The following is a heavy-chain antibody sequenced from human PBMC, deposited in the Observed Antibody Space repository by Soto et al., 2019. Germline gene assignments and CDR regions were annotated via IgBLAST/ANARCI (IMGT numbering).Heavy chain of an antibody. Sequence: ASVKVSCKASGYTFTTYGVNWVRQAPGQGLEWMGWVSPYNGDTTYARNFQGRVTMTTDTSTGTAYMELRSLRSDDTAVYYCAREVGHMDVWGQGTTVTVSS. J-gene: IGHJ6*02. D-gene: IGHD2-2*01. CDR2: VSPYNGDT. CDR3: AREVGHMDV. V-gene: IGHV1-18*04. CDR1: GYTFTTYG.